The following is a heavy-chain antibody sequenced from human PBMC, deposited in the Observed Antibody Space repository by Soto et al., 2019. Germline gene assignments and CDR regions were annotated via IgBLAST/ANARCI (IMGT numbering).Heavy chain of an antibody. V-gene: IGHV4-4*07. Sequence: SETLSLTCTVSGASISGFYWSWIRKSAGKGLEWIGRIYATGTTGYNPSLKSRVMMSVDTSKKQFSLKLRSVTAADTAVYYCAKGTTGTQVHYYGMDVWGQGTTVTVSS. CDR3: AKGTTGTQVHYYGMDV. J-gene: IGHJ6*02. D-gene: IGHD1-1*01. CDR1: GASISGFY. CDR2: IYATGTT.